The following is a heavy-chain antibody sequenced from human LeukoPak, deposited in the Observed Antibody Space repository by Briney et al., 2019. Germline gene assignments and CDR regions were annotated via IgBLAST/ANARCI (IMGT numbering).Heavy chain of an antibody. V-gene: IGHV3-20*04. CDR1: GFTFDDYG. CDR3: AKDRGYDILTGTKAPNWFDP. CDR2: IDWNGGGT. Sequence: GGSLRLSCAASGFTFDDYGMSWVRQAPGKGLEWVSGIDWNGGGTGYADSVKGRFTISRDNAKNSLYLQMNSLRAEDTALYYCAKDRGYDILTGTKAPNWFDPWGQGTLVTVSS. J-gene: IGHJ5*02. D-gene: IGHD3-9*01.